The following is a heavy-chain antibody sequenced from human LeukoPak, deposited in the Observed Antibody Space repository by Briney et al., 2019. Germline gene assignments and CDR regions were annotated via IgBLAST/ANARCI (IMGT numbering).Heavy chain of an antibody. CDR2: ITGNGGST. V-gene: IGHV3-23*01. J-gene: IGHJ4*02. CDR3: KGAWS. Sequence: GGSLRLSCAASGFIFSSHATAWVRQAPGKGLEWVSLITGNGGSTYYADSVKGRFTISRDNSKNTLFLQMNSLRAEDTAVYYCKGAWSWGQGTLVTVSS. D-gene: IGHD3-3*01. CDR1: GFIFSSHA.